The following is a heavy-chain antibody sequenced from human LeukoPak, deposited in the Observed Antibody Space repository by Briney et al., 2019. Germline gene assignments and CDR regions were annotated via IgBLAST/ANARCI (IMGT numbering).Heavy chain of an antibody. CDR3: ARERNRFGELFFDY. V-gene: IGHV3-66*01. Sequence: RGSLRLSCAASGFTVSSNYMSWVRQAPGKGLEWVSVIYSGGSTYYADSVKGRFTISRDNSKNTLYLQINSLRAEDTAVYYCARERNRFGELFFDYWGQGTLVTVSS. CDR2: IYSGGST. D-gene: IGHD3-10*01. CDR1: GFTVSSNY. J-gene: IGHJ4*02.